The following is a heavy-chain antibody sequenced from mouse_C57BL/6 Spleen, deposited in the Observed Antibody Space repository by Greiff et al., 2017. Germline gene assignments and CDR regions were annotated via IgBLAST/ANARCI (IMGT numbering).Heavy chain of an antibody. CDR2: INPGSGGT. V-gene: IGHV1-54*01. Sequence: QVQLQQSGAELVRPGTSVKVSCKASGYAFTNYLIEWVKQRPGQGLEWIGVINPGSGGTNYNEKFKGKATLTADKSSSTAYMQLSSLTSEDSAVYFCARGRGGSYAMDDWGQGASVTVSS. CDR3: ARGRGGSYAMDD. CDR1: GYAFTNYL. J-gene: IGHJ4*01.